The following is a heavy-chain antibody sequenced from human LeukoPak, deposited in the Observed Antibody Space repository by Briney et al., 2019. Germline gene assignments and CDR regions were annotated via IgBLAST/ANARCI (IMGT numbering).Heavy chain of an antibody. Sequence: SETLSLPCTLSVVSLSIGGDYCSSIRQHPGKGLEWIGYSYDGGSTYSNPSLKSLVTISVDTSKNQFSLKLSLVTAADTAVYYSARVSSNYVLAYYYIDGWGQGTPVSASS. CDR1: VVSLSIGGDY. CDR3: ARVSSNYVLAYYYIDG. CDR2: SYDGGST. J-gene: IGHJ4*02. V-gene: IGHV4-31*01. D-gene: IGHD4-11*01.